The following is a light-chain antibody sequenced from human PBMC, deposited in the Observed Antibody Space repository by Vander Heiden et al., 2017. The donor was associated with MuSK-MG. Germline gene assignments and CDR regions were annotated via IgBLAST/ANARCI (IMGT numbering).Light chain of an antibody. Sequence: IVMPQSPATLPVSLGEWATLSCRASQNVNSNLAWYQQKPGQAPRLVIYGASTRATGIPARFSGSGSGTEFTLTISSLQSEDFAVYSCQQYNNWPLTFGGGTKVEIK. V-gene: IGKV3-15*01. CDR1: QNVNSN. CDR3: QQYNNWPLT. CDR2: GAS. J-gene: IGKJ4*02.